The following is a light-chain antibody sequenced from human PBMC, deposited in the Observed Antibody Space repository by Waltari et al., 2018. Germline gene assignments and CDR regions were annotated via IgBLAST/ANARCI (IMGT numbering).Light chain of an antibody. J-gene: IGLJ3*02. V-gene: IGLV1-44*01. Sequence: QSVLTQPPSASGTPGQGVTVSCSGSSSNLGRNGLSWYQQVPGTAPKLLIHTDNQRPSGVPDRFSGSKSGTSASLAISGLQSEDEAHYYCAAWDDSLNGRVFGGGTKVTVL. CDR1: SSNLGRNG. CDR2: TDN. CDR3: AAWDDSLNGRV.